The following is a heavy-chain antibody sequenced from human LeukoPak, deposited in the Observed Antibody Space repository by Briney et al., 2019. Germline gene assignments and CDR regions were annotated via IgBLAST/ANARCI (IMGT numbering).Heavy chain of an antibody. CDR3: ARGTPDCTSASCYNY. CDR2: VDPEDGET. D-gene: IGHD2-2*02. CDR1: GYTFTDYY. Sequence: GASVKVSCKASGYTFTDYYMHWVQQAPGKGLEWMGRVDPEDGETIYAEKFQGRVTITADTSTDTAYMELSSLTSEDSAMYYCARGTPDCTSASCYNYWGQGTLVTVSS. J-gene: IGHJ4*02. V-gene: IGHV1-69-2*01.